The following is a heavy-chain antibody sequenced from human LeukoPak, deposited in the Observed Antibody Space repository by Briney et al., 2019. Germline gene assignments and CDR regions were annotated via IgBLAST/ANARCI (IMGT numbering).Heavy chain of an antibody. J-gene: IGHJ5*02. CDR3: ARAYYYGSGSYYNWFDP. V-gene: IGHV1-2*02. D-gene: IGHD3-10*01. CDR1: GYTFTGYY. CDR2: INPSSGGT. Sequence: ASVKVSCKASGYTFTGYYMHWVRQAPGQGLEWMGWINPSSGGTNYAQKFQGRVTMTRDTSISTAYMELSRLRSDDTAVYYCARAYYYGSGSYYNWFDPWGQGTLVTVSS.